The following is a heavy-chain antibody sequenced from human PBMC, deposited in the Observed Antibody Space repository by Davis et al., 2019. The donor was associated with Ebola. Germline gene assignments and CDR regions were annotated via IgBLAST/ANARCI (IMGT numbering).Heavy chain of an antibody. CDR3: ARSNWNDHYYYYGMDV. Sequence: SETLSLTCTVSGGSVSSGSYYWSWIRQPPGKGLEWIGYIYYSGSTNYNPSLKSRVTISVDTSKNQFSLKLSSVTAADTAVYYCARSNWNDHYYYYGMDVWGQGTTVTVSS. CDR2: IYYSGST. J-gene: IGHJ6*02. V-gene: IGHV4-61*01. D-gene: IGHD1-20*01. CDR1: GGSVSSGSYY.